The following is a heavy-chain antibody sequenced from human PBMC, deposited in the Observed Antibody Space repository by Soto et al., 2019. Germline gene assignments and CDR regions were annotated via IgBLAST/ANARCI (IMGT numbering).Heavy chain of an antibody. CDR1: GFTFSSYA. CDR2: ISGSGGST. J-gene: IGHJ5*02. Sequence: EVQLLESGGGLVQPGGSLRLSCAASGFTFSSYAMSWVRQAPGKGLEWVSAISGSGGSTYYADSVKGRFTISRDNSKNTLYLQMNSLRAEDTAVYYCAKGPRGGGKQLYNWFDPWGQGTLVTVSS. D-gene: IGHD2-15*01. CDR3: AKGPRGGGKQLYNWFDP. V-gene: IGHV3-23*01.